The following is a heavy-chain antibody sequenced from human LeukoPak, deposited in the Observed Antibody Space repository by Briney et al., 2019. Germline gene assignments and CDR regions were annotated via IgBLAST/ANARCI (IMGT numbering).Heavy chain of an antibody. J-gene: IGHJ5*02. D-gene: IGHD6-19*01. CDR2: INPNSGGA. CDR1: GYTFTGYY. Sequence: ASVKVSCKASGYTFTGYYMHWVRQAPGQGLEWMGWINPNSGGANYAQEFQGWVTMTRDTSISTAYMELSRLRSDDTAVYYCAREDGPSSGWYFGFRWFDPWGQGTLVTVSS. CDR3: AREDGPSSGWYFGFRWFDP. V-gene: IGHV1-2*04.